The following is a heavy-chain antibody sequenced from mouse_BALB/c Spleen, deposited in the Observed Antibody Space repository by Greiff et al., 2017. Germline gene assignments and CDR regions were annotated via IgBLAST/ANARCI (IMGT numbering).Heavy chain of an antibody. CDR2: ISSGSSTI. CDR1: GFTFSSFG. Sequence: EVQLVESGGGLVQPGGSRKLSCAASGFTFSSFGMHWVRQAPEKGLEWVAYISSGSSTIYYADTVKGRFTISRDNPKNTLFLQMTSLRSEDTAMYYCARKGYDGYFDYWGQGTTLTVSS. V-gene: IGHV5-17*02. D-gene: IGHD2-3*01. J-gene: IGHJ2*01. CDR3: ARKGYDGYFDY.